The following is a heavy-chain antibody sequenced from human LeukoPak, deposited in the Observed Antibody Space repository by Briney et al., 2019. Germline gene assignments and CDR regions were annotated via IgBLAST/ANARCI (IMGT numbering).Heavy chain of an antibody. CDR3: AREVVVPAANGWFDP. CDR2: ISAYNGNT. CDR1: GYTFTSCG. Sequence: ASVKVSCKASGYTFTSCGISWGRQSPGEWREWMGWISAYNGNTNYAQKLQGRVIMTTDTSTSIAYMELSSLRSEDTAVYYCAREVVVPAANGWFDPWGQGTLVTVSS. J-gene: IGHJ5*02. V-gene: IGHV1-18*01. D-gene: IGHD2-2*01.